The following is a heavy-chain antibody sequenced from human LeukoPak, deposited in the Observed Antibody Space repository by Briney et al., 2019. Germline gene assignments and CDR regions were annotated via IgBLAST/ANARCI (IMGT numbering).Heavy chain of an antibody. CDR1: GGSISSSSYY. Sequence: SETLSLTCTVSGGSISSSSYYWGWIRQPPGRGLEWIGSIYYSGSTYYNSSLKSRVTISVDTSKNQLSLELTSVTAADTAVYYCARDPLGAAAGSGNPLDYWGQGTLVTVSS. D-gene: IGHD6-13*01. CDR2: IYYSGST. J-gene: IGHJ4*02. CDR3: ARDPLGAAAGSGNPLDY. V-gene: IGHV4-39*07.